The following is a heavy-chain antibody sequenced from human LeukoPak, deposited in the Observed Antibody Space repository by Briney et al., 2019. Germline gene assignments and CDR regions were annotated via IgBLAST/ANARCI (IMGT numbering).Heavy chain of an antibody. CDR3: ASGEVSSSNRRDHYYYYYMDV. CDR1: GGSFSGYY. CDR2: INHSGST. Sequence: SETLSLTRAVYGGSFSGYYWSWIRQPPGKGLEWIGEINHSGSTNYNPSLKSRVTISVDTSKNQFSLKLSSVTAADTAVYYCASGEVSSSNRRDHYYYYYMDVWGKGTTVTVSS. V-gene: IGHV4-34*01. J-gene: IGHJ6*03. D-gene: IGHD2-2*01.